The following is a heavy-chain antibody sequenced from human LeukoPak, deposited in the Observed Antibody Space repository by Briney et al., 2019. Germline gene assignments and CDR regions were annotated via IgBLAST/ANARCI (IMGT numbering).Heavy chain of an antibody. J-gene: IGHJ4*02. CDR3: ARDTAMVLDY. Sequence: PGRSLRLSCAASGFTFSSYAMHWVRQAPGKGLEWVAVISYDGSNKYYADSVKGRFTISRDNSKNTLYLQMNSLRAEDTAVYYCARDTAMVLDYWGQGTLVTVSS. V-gene: IGHV3-30*04. CDR2: ISYDGSNK. CDR1: GFTFSSYA. D-gene: IGHD5-18*01.